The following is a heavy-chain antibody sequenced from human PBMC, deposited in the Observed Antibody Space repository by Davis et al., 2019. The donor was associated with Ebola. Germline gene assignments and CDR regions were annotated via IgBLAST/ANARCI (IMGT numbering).Heavy chain of an antibody. J-gene: IGHJ3*02. V-gene: IGHV3-30-3*01. CDR2: LSHDESNK. Sequence: GESLKISCEASGFVFSSYVMHWVRQAPGKGLEWVAVLSHDESNKYADSVKGRFTISRDNSKNTLYLEIHSLRPEDTAVYYCARDFTYYFDSSGYYSAPNDPLDIWGQGTKVTVSS. CDR3: ARDFTYYFDSSGYYSAPNDPLDI. CDR1: GFVFSSYV. D-gene: IGHD3-22*01.